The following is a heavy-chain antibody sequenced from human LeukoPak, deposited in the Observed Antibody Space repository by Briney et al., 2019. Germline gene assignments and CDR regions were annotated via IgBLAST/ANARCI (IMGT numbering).Heavy chain of an antibody. CDR1: GFTFSDYY. V-gene: IGHV3-30*18. Sequence: PGGSLRLSCAASGFTFSDYYMSWIRQAPGKGLEWVAVISYDGSNKYYADSVKGRFTISRDNSKNTLYLQMNSLRAEDTAVYYCAKGSVCFDYWGQGTLVTVSS. CDR2: ISYDGSNK. CDR3: AKGSVCFDY. J-gene: IGHJ4*02.